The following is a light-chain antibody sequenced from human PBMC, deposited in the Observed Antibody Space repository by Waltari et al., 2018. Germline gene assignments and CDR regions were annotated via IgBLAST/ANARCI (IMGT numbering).Light chain of an antibody. V-gene: IGLV2-14*03. CDR2: DVT. CDR1: SRAIGGYNY. Sequence: QSALAQPASVSGIPGQSISIPSTGTSRAIGGYNYVSWYQHHSGKAPKVILYDVTYRPSGISNRFSGSKSGNTASLTIYGLQAEDEAYYYCSSYTSNISWVFGGGTKLTVL. CDR3: SSYTSNISWV. J-gene: IGLJ3*02.